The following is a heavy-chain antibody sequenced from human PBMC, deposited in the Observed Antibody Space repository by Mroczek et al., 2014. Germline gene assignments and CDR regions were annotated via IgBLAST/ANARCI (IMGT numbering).Heavy chain of an antibody. CDR1: GFTFSSYA. CDR2: ISYDGSNK. CDR3: ARGGGSSSTSWTDAFDI. J-gene: IGHJ3*02. D-gene: IGHD2-2*01. V-gene: IGHV3-30-3*01. Sequence: QVQLVESGGGVVQPGRSLRLSCAASGFTFSSYAMHWVRQAPGKGLEWVAVISYDGSNKYYADSVKGRFTISRDNSKNTLYLQMNSLRAEDTAVYYCARGGGSSSTSWTDAFDIWGQGTMVTRLF.